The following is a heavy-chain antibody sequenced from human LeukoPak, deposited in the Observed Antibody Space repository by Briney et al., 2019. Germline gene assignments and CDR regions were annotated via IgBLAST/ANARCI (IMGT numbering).Heavy chain of an antibody. CDR2: IIPILNVP. J-gene: IGHJ4*02. D-gene: IGHD2-15*01. Sequence: AASVTVSCKASGGTFSDYSISWVRQAPGQGLEWMGRIIPILNVPNYAQKFEGRVTITADKSTSTAYMELSSLKSEDTAAYFCARDRPRARYFDYGGQGTLVTVSS. V-gene: IGHV1-69*04. CDR3: ARDRPRARYFDY. CDR1: GGTFSDYS.